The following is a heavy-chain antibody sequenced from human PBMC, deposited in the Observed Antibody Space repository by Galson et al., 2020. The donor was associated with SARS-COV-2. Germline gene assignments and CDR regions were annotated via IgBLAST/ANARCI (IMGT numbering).Heavy chain of an antibody. CDR2: IYYSGST. D-gene: IGHD2-2*01. CDR1: GGSISSSSYY. J-gene: IGHJ4*02. V-gene: IGHV4-39*02. Sequence: SETLSLTCTVSGGSISSSSYYWGWIRQPPGKGLEWIGSIYYSGSTYYNPSLKSRVTISVDTSKNQFSLKLSSVTAADTAVYYCARESCSSTSCHGNYWGQGTLVTVSS. CDR3: ARESCSSTSCHGNY.